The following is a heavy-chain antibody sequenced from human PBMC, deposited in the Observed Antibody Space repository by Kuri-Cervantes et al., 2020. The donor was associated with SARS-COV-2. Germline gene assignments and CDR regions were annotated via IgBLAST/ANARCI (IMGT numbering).Heavy chain of an antibody. CDR3: ARDNGDSGSYFV. CDR1: GGTFSSYA. V-gene: IGHV1-69*13. CDR2: IIPIFGTA. Sequence: SVKVSCKASGGTFSSYAISWVRQAPGQGLEWMGGIIPIFGTANYAQKFQGRVMITADESTSTAYMELSSLRSEDTAVYYCARDNGDSGSYFVWGQGTTVTVSS. J-gene: IGHJ6*02. D-gene: IGHD1-26*01.